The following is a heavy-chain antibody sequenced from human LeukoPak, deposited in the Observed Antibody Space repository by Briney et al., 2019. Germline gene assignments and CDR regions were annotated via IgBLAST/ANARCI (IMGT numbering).Heavy chain of an antibody. D-gene: IGHD3-9*01. Sequence: PGGSLRLSCAASGFTFDDYAMHWVRQAPGKGLEWVSGISWNSGSIGYADSVKGRSTFSRNNAKNSLYLQMNSLRAEDTALYYCAKGRWVLEEYDILTGYDAFDIWGQGAMVTVSS. CDR1: GFTFDDYA. J-gene: IGHJ3*02. CDR2: ISWNSGSI. CDR3: AKGRWVLEEYDILTGYDAFDI. V-gene: IGHV3-9*01.